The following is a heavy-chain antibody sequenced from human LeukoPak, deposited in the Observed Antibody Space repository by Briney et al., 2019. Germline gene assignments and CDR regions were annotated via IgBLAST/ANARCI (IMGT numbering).Heavy chain of an antibody. CDR3: ARDKSRNFDL. V-gene: IGHV3-11*06. D-gene: IGHD2-2*01. J-gene: IGHJ2*01. CDR1: GFTFSDYY. Sequence: GGSLRLSCAASGFTFSDYYMNWIRPAPGKGLEWVSYISSSGSDTKYADSVKGRFTISRDNAKNSLYLQMNSLRAEDTAVYYCARDKSRNFDLWGRGTLVTVSS. CDR2: ISSSGSDT.